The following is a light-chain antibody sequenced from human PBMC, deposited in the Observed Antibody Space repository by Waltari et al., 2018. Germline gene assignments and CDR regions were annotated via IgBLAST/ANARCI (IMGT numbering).Light chain of an antibody. CDR3: QQAYSFPLT. CDR2: DAS. CDR1: RDINNY. Sequence: DIQMTQSPSSLSASVGDRVTITCQASRDINNYLNWYQQKPGKAPKLLIYDASTLETGVPSRFSGSGSGTDFVFTISRLQPEDFATYYCQQAYSFPLTFGGGTKVEIK. J-gene: IGKJ4*01. V-gene: IGKV1-33*01.